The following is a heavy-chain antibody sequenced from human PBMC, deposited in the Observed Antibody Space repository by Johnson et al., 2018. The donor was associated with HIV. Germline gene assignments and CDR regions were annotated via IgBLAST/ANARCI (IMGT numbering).Heavy chain of an antibody. Sequence: QVQLVESGGGVVQPGRSLRLSCAASGFTFSSYAMHWVRQAPGKGLEWVAVISYDGSNKYYADSVKGRFTISRDNSKNTLYLQMNSLRAEDTAVYYCASQHIVVTDGRDVFDIWGQGTMVTVSS. D-gene: IGHD2-21*01. V-gene: IGHV3-30-3*01. CDR2: ISYDGSNK. CDR3: ASQHIVVTDGRDVFDI. J-gene: IGHJ3*02. CDR1: GFTFSSYA.